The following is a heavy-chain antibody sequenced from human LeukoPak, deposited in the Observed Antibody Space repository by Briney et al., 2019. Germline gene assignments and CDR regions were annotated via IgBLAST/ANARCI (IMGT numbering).Heavy chain of an antibody. CDR3: ARGTIFGVVTNYYYYMDV. D-gene: IGHD3-3*01. J-gene: IGHJ6*03. CDR2: IIPIFGTA. V-gene: IGHV1-69*13. Sequence: GASVKVSCKASGYTFTSYDINWVRQATGQGLEWMGGIIPIFGTANYAQKFQGRVTITADESTSTAYMELSSLRSEDTAVYYCARGTIFGVVTNYYYYMDVWGKGTTVTVSS. CDR1: GYTFTSYD.